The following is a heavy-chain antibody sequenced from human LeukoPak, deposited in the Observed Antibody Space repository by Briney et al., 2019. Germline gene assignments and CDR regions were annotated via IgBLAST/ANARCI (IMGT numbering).Heavy chain of an antibody. Sequence: SETLSLTCTVSGGSISSYYWGWIRQPPGKGLEWIGSIYYSGSTYYNPSLKSRVTISVDTSKNQFSLKLSSVTAADTAVYYCARRPILAAFDIWGQGTMVTVSS. CDR3: ARRPILAAFDI. J-gene: IGHJ3*02. V-gene: IGHV4-39*01. CDR1: GGSISSYY. D-gene: IGHD3-3*01. CDR2: IYYSGST.